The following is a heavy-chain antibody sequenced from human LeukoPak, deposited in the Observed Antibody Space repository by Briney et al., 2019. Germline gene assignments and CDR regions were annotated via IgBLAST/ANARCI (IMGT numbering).Heavy chain of an antibody. V-gene: IGHV3-21*01. CDR3: ARGRCSSTSCYPVYYYYYYGMDV. CDR1: GFTFSSYS. J-gene: IGHJ6*02. Sequence: GGSLRLSCAASGFTFSSYSMNWVRQAPGKGLEWVSSISSSSSYIYYADSVEGRFTISRDNAKNSLYLQMNSLRAEDTAVYYCARGRCSSTSCYPVYYYYYYGMDVWGQGTTVTVSS. D-gene: IGHD2-2*01. CDR2: ISSSSSYI.